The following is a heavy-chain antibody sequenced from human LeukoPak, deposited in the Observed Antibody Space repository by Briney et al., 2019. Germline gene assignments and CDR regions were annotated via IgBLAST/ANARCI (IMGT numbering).Heavy chain of an antibody. CDR2: ISSSSSYI. CDR3: ARDKYSSSTGWFDP. V-gene: IGHV3-21*01. CDR1: GFTVSTNY. J-gene: IGHJ5*02. Sequence: GGSLRLSCAASGFTVSTNYMNWVRQAPGKGLEWVSSISSSSSYIYYADSVKGRFTISRDNAKNSLYLQMNSLRAEDTAVYYCARDKYSSSTGWFDPWGQGTLVTVSS. D-gene: IGHD6-6*01.